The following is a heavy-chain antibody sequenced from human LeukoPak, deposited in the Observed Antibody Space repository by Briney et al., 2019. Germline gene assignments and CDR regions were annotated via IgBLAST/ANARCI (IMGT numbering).Heavy chain of an antibody. Sequence: GGSLRLFCSVSGFTVSNDYMSWVRPAPRKGLEWVSVIYGCGSTYYADSVRGRFTISRDNSDNTLYLQMDSLRDDDTAVYYCGIRDTSDYYVFWGQGTLVIVSS. J-gene: IGHJ4*02. CDR3: GIRDTSDYYVF. CDR2: IYGCGST. CDR1: GFTVSNDY. D-gene: IGHD3-22*01. V-gene: IGHV3-53*01.